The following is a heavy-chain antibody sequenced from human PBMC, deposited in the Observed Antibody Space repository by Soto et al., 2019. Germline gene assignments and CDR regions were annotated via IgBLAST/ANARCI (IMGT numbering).Heavy chain of an antibody. Sequence: QVQLVPSGAEVKKPGASVKVSCKASGYTFTSYDINWVRQATGQGLEWMGWMNPNSGNTGYAQKFQGRVTMTRNTSISTAYMELSSLRSEDTAVYYCARTNFIVVVPTYYYYMDVWGKGTTVTVSS. J-gene: IGHJ6*03. CDR3: ARTNFIVVVPTYYYYMDV. CDR1: GYTFTSYD. V-gene: IGHV1-8*01. D-gene: IGHD2-2*01. CDR2: MNPNSGNT.